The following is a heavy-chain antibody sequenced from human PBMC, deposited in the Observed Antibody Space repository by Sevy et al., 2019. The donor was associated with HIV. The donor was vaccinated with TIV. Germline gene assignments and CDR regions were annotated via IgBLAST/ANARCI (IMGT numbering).Heavy chain of an antibody. Sequence: ASVKVSCKASGVTFSGYAINWVRQTPGQGLEWMGWIVPSFDLSKYAQKFQGRVTFTADESTDTAYMKLSSLRSDDTAVYYCARPQRPSGYSCSGDAFDVWGQGTMVTVSS. V-gene: IGHV1-69*13. J-gene: IGHJ3*01. D-gene: IGHD6-13*01. CDR3: ARPQRPSGYSCSGDAFDV. CDR1: GVTFSGYA. CDR2: IVPSFDLS.